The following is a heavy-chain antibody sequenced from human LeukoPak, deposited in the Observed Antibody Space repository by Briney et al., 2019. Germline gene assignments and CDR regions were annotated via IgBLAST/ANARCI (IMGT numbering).Heavy chain of an antibody. CDR3: ARDKHDSSGYLYYFDY. Sequence: GGSLRLSCAASGFTFSSYSMNWVRQAPGKGLEWVSSISSSSSYIYYADSVKGRFTISRDNAKNSLYLQMNSLRAEDTAVYYCARDKHDSSGYLYYFDYWGRGTLVTVSS. D-gene: IGHD3-22*01. CDR2: ISSSSSYI. J-gene: IGHJ4*02. V-gene: IGHV3-21*01. CDR1: GFTFSSYS.